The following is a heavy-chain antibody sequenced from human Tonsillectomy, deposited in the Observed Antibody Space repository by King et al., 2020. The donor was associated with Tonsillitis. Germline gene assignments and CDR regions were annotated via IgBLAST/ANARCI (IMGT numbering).Heavy chain of an antibody. CDR1: GYTFTGYY. CDR3: ARDPNSYYDILTGYPDYYGMDV. J-gene: IGHJ6*02. V-gene: IGHV1-2*04. Sequence: VQLVQSGAEVKKPGASVKVSCKASGYTFTGYYMHWVRQAPGQGLEWMGWINPNSGGTNYAQKFQGWVTMTRDTSISTAYMELSRLRSDDTAVYYCARDPNSYYDILTGYPDYYGMDVWGQGTTVTVSS. CDR2: INPNSGGT. D-gene: IGHD3-9*01.